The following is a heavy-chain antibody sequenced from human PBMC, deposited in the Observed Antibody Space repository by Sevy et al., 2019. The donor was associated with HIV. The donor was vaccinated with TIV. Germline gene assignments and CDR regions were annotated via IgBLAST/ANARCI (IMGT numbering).Heavy chain of an antibody. CDR1: GFSVRDNS. CDR3: TRDRWEHGSGSFYFAS. J-gene: IGHJ4*02. V-gene: IGHV3-53*01. Sequence: GGSLRLSCAASGFSVRDNSMSWVRQAPGQGLEWVSVISAGISTYYAESVQGRFTISRDISGNMVYLQMNSLRPEDTAHYYCTRDRWEHGSGSFYFASWGQGTLVTVSS. CDR2: ISAGIST. D-gene: IGHD3-10*01.